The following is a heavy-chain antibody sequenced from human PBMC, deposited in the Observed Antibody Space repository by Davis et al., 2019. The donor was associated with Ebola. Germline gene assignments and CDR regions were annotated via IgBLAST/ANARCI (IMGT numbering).Heavy chain of an antibody. V-gene: IGHV3-7*03. J-gene: IGHJ4*02. Sequence: PGGSLRLSCAASGFTFSSYWMSWVRQAPGKGLEWVANIKQDGSEKYHVDSVKGRFTISRDNSKNTLYLQMNSLRAEDTAVYYCAKGSPVTTWGDDYWGQGTLVTVSS. CDR3: AKGSPVTTWGDDY. D-gene: IGHD4-17*01. CDR2: IKQDGSEK. CDR1: GFTFSSYW.